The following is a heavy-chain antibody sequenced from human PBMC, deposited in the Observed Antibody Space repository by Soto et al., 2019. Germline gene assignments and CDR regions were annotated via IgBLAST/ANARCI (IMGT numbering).Heavy chain of an antibody. CDR3: ARGHMNTAGHGMYV. CDR1: GYTFTSYD. CDR2: MNPNSGNT. D-gene: IGHD2-8*02. Sequence: QVQLVQSGAEVKKPGASVKVSCKASGYTFTSYDINWVRQATGQGLEWMGWMNPNSGNTGYAQKFQGRVTMTRNTSMSTAYMELSNLRSEDTAVYYCARGHMNTAGHGMYVWGQGTTVTVSS. V-gene: IGHV1-8*01. J-gene: IGHJ6*02.